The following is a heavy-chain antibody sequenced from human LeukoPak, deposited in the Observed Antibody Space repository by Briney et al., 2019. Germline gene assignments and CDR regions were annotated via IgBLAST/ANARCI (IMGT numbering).Heavy chain of an antibody. CDR2: ISSSSIYI. Sequence: GGSLRLSCAASGFTFSSYSMNWVRQAPGKGLEWVSSISSSSIYIYYADSVKGRFTISRNNAKNSLYLQMNSLRAEDTAVYYCAELGITMIGGVWGKGTTVTISS. V-gene: IGHV3-21*01. J-gene: IGHJ6*04. D-gene: IGHD3-10*02. CDR3: AELGITMIGGV. CDR1: GFTFSSYS.